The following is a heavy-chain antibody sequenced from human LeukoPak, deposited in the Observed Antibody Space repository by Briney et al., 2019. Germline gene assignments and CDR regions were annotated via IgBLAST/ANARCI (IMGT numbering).Heavy chain of an antibody. Sequence: TGGSLRLSCAASGFTFDDYGMSWVRQAPGKGLEWVSGINSNGGSTQYASSVKGRFTISRDNSKDTLYLQMGSLRSEDMAVYYCARAPTVTAESAFGYWGQGTLVTVSS. D-gene: IGHD4-17*01. J-gene: IGHJ4*02. CDR2: INSNGGST. CDR3: ARAPTVTAESAFGY. V-gene: IGHV3-20*04. CDR1: GFTFDDYG.